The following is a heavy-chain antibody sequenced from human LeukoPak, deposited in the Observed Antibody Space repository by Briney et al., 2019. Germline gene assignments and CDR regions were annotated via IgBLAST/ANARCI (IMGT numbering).Heavy chain of an antibody. CDR2: ISAGGGST. V-gene: IGHV3-23*01. Sequence: PGGSLRLSCAASGFTFSSYAMTWVRQARGKGLEWVSGISAGGGSTYYADSVKGRFTISRDNSKNTLYLQMNSLRAEDTAIYYCAKAVVGVAAIVYWGQGTLVTVSS. J-gene: IGHJ4*02. CDR3: AKAVVGVAAIVY. CDR1: GFTFSSYA. D-gene: IGHD2-15*01.